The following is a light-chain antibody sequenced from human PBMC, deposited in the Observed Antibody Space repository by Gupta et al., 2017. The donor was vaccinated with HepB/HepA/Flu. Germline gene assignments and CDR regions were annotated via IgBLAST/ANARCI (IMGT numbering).Light chain of an antibody. CDR1: SSDVGSYNL. CDR2: EVS. V-gene: IGLV2-23*02. Sequence: SALTQPASVSGSPGQSIPISCAATSSDVGSYNLVSWYQQHPGKAPKLMIYEVSKRPSGVSNRFSGSKSGNTASLTISGLQAEDEADYYCCSYAGSILYVFGTGTKVTVL. J-gene: IGLJ1*01. CDR3: CSYAGSILYV.